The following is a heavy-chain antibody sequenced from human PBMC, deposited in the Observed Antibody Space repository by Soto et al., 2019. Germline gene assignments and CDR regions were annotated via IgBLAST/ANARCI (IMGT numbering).Heavy chain of an antibody. D-gene: IGHD3-22*01. CDR1: GFTFSSYG. CDR2: ISYDGSNK. Sequence: PGGSLRLSCAASGFTFSSYGMHWVRQAPGKGLEWVAVISYDGSNKYYADSVKGRFTISRDNSKNTLYLQMNSLRAEDTAVYYCAKESPTDYYDSSGLFDYWGQGTLVTVSS. CDR3: AKESPTDYYDSSGLFDY. V-gene: IGHV3-30*18. J-gene: IGHJ4*02.